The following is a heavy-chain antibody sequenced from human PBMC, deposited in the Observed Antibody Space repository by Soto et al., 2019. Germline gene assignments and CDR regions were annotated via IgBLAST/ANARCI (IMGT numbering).Heavy chain of an antibody. Sequence: PGGALGVSCSASGLPLSNYAITWVRQAPGKGLEWVSGLNGSGGSTSSADSVKGRFAISRDNSKNTLYLQMNSLRDGDTAVYYCARGFSAGKGSPPDYWGQGTLVTVSS. CDR2: LNGSGGST. V-gene: IGHV3-23*01. CDR3: ARGFSAGKGSPPDY. J-gene: IGHJ4*02. CDR1: GLPLSNYA. D-gene: IGHD3-10*01.